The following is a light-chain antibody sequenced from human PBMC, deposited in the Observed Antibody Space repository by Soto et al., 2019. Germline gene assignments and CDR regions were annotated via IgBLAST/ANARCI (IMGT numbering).Light chain of an antibody. CDR3: QQYNNWPFS. Sequence: EIVLTQSPATLALSPGERATLSCRASQSVSSYLAGYQQKPGQAPRLLIYDASNRATGIPARFSGSGSGTELTLTISSLQSDDSAVYFCQQYNNWPFSFGQGTRLEIK. CDR1: QSVSSY. J-gene: IGKJ5*01. CDR2: DAS. V-gene: IGKV3-11*01.